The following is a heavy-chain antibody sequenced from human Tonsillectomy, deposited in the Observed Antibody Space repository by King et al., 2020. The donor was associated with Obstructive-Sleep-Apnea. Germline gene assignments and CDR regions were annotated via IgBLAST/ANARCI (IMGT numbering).Heavy chain of an antibody. V-gene: IGHV2-26*01. CDR1: GFSLSNARMG. D-gene: IGHD3-16*02. Sequence: TLQESGPVLVKPTETLTLTCTVSGFSLSNARMGVSWIRQPPGKALEWLAHIFSNDEKSYSTSLKSRLTISKDTSKSQVVLTMTNMDPVDTATYYCARIRGHYDYVWGSYRYTSAFDIWGQGTMVTVSS. CDR2: IFSNDEK. J-gene: IGHJ3*02. CDR3: ARIRGHYDYVWGSYRYTSAFDI.